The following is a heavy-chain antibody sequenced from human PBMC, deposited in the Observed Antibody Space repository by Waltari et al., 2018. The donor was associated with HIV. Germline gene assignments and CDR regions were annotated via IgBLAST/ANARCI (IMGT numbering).Heavy chain of an antibody. CDR1: GYTFTAHY. CDR2: INPKSGVT. Sequence: QGQLVQSGAEVKKPGASVKVSCKASGYTFTAHYIHWVRQAPGQGLEWMGRINPKSGVTHYAQKFQDRVTVTRDTSITTAYMGLSSLRSDDTARYFCFYYSNTESYGLDVWGQGTTVTVSS. V-gene: IGHV1-2*06. J-gene: IGHJ6*02. CDR3: FYYSNTESYGLDV. D-gene: IGHD3-22*01.